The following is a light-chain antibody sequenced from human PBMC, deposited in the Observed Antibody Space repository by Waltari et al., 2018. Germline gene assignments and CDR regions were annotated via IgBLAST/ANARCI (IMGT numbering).Light chain of an antibody. V-gene: IGKV3-11*01. CDR2: DAS. J-gene: IGKJ1*01. Sequence: IVLTQSPATLSLSPGEGATLSCRASQSVSSQLVWYQQKRGQAPRLLIYDASNRATGIPARFSGSGSGTDFTLTISSLEPEDFAVYYWQQCNNSPPTFGQGIKVEIK. CDR1: QSVSSQ. CDR3: QQCNNSPPT.